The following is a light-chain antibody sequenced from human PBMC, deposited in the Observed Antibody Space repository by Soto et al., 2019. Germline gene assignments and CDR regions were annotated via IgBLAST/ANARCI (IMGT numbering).Light chain of an antibody. CDR1: QDIRND. J-gene: IGKJ1*01. Sequence: AIQMTQSPSSLSASVGDRVTITCRASQDIRNDLGWYQQKPGTAPKLLIYGTSTLQSGVPSRFAGSGSGKEFTLTINGLQPGDFATYYCLQDYAYPRTFGQGTRVEVK. V-gene: IGKV1-6*01. CDR3: LQDYAYPRT. CDR2: GTS.